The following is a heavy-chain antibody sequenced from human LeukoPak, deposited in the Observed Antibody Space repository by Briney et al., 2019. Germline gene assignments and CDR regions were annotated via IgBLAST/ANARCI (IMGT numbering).Heavy chain of an antibody. V-gene: IGHV3-30*02. CDR2: LRYDGSNK. CDR1: GFTFRSYG. Sequence: GGPLRLSWGASGFTFRSYGMLWVRQAPGKGLGWGAFLRYDGSNKYYADSVKGRFTISRNNSKNTLYLQMNSLRAEDTAVYYCAKDQIFGVVSPGNYMDVWGKGTTVTVSS. D-gene: IGHD3-3*01. CDR3: AKDQIFGVVSPGNYMDV. J-gene: IGHJ6*03.